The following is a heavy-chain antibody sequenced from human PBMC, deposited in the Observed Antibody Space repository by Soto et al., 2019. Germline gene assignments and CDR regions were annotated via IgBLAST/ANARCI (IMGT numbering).Heavy chain of an antibody. CDR1: GFTFSSYW. D-gene: IGHD3-22*01. V-gene: IGHV3-7*02. CDR2: IKQDGSEK. CDR3: ATSPYYDSSGYESRYGMDV. Sequence: EVQLVESGGGLVQPGGSLRLSCAASGFTFSSYWMSWVRQAPGKGLEWVANIKQDGSEKYYVDSVKGRFTISRDNAKNSLYLQMNSLRAEDTAVYYCATSPYYDSSGYESRYGMDVWGQGTTVTVSS. J-gene: IGHJ6*02.